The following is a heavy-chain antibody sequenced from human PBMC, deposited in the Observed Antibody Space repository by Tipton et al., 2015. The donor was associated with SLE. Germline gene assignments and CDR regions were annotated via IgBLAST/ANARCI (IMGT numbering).Heavy chain of an antibody. V-gene: IGHV1-18*01. CDR2: ISAYNGNT. CDR1: GGTFSSYT. D-gene: IGHD3-10*01. Sequence: QLVQSGAEVKKPGSSVKVSCKASGGTFSSYTISWVRQAPGQGLEWMGWISAYNGNTNYAQKLQGRVTMTTDTSTSTAYMELRSLRSDGTAVYYCARDGAPGGSGSDGWSDSWGQGTLVTVSS. J-gene: IGHJ5*01. CDR3: ARDGAPGGSGSDGWSDS.